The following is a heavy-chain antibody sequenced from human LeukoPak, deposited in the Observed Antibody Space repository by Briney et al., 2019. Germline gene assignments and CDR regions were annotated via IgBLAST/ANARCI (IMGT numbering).Heavy chain of an antibody. CDR2: ISGSGGST. Sequence: GGSLRLSCAASGFTFSSYAMSWVRQAPGKGLEWVSAISGSGGSTYYADSAKGRFTISRDNSKNTLYLQMNSLRAEDTAVYYCAKHTYYYDSSGYLVYWGQGTLVTVSS. D-gene: IGHD3-22*01. CDR1: GFTFSSYA. CDR3: AKHTYYYDSSGYLVY. J-gene: IGHJ4*02. V-gene: IGHV3-23*01.